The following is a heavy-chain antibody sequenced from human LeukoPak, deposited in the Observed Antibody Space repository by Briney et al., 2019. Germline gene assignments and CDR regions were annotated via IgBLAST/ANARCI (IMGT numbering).Heavy chain of an antibody. CDR3: ARGLPNYYGMDV. CDR1: GLTFSSYA. V-gene: IGHV3-30-3*01. CDR2: ISYDGSNK. J-gene: IGHJ6*02. Sequence: PGRSLRLSCAASGLTFSSYAMHWVRQAPGKGLEWVAVISYDGSNKYYADSVKGRFTISRDNSKNTLYLQMNSLRAEDTAVYYCARGLPNYYGMDVWGQGTTVTVSS.